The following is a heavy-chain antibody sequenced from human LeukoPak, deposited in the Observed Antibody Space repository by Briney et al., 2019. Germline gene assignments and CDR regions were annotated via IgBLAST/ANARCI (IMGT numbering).Heavy chain of an antibody. J-gene: IGHJ4*02. CDR1: GYTLIDYF. Sequence: ASVKVSXKASGYTLIDYFIHWVRLAPGQGLEWMGRINPKSGDTEYVQKFQGRVTMTRDTSISTLYMELTRLTSDDTAVYFCARDLTSTPYWELDYWGQGTLVTVSS. V-gene: IGHV1-2*02. CDR2: INPKSGDT. D-gene: IGHD2-8*02. CDR3: ARDLTSTPYWELDY.